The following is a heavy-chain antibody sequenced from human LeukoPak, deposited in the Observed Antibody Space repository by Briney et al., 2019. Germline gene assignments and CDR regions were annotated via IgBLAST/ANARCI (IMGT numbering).Heavy chain of an antibody. CDR1: GFPFSSYW. J-gene: IGHJ4*02. D-gene: IGHD2/OR15-2a*01. CDR2: INPDARTT. V-gene: IGHV3-74*01. Sequence: GGSLRLSCAASGFPFSSYWMHWVRRPPGKGLVWVSHINPDARTTTYADSVKGRFTISRDNAQNTLYLQMNSLRAEDTAVYYCARGTALQDYWGQGTLVTVSS. CDR3: ARGTALQDY.